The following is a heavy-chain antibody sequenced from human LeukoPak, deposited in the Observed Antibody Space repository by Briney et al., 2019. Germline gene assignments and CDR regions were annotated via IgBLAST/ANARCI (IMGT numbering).Heavy chain of an antibody. CDR3: AREIFGSGSYPDF. CDR1: RFNLYTYV. D-gene: IGHD3-10*01. V-gene: IGHV3-33*01. J-gene: IGHJ4*02. CDR2: IWHDGSHK. Sequence: VGSLSLSRAASRFNLYTYVMHSVRQSAGQGLECVALIWHDGSHKVYSNTVRGRFTISRDNSKNTRYLQMNNLRPDGTAVYYCAREIFGSGSYPDFWGQGTLVTVSS.